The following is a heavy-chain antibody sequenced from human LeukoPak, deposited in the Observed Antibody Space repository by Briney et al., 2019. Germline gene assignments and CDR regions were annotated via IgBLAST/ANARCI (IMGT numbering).Heavy chain of an antibody. Sequence: ASVKVSCKASGHTFTSYGISWVRQAPGQGLEWMGWISAYNGNTNYAQKLQGRVTMTTDTSTSTAYMELRSLRSDDTAVYYCAREAKDYYDSSGYYYVFDYWGQGTLVTVSS. D-gene: IGHD3-22*01. CDR2: ISAYNGNT. V-gene: IGHV1-18*01. J-gene: IGHJ4*02. CDR1: GHTFTSYG. CDR3: AREAKDYYDSSGYYYVFDY.